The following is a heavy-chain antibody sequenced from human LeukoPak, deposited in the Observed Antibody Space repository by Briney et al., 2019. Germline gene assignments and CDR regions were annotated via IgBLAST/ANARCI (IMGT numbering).Heavy chain of an antibody. D-gene: IGHD4-11*01. J-gene: IGHJ4*02. CDR2: IGSDGGRT. Sequence: GGSLRLSCAASGFTFSSYPRHWVRQPPGKGLEYVSAIGSDGGRTYYADSGKGRFTISRDNSKNTLYLQMDSLRPEDMAVYYCMSRDSRGYWGQGTLVTVSS. V-gene: IGHV3-64*02. CDR1: GFTFSSYP. CDR3: MSRDSRGY.